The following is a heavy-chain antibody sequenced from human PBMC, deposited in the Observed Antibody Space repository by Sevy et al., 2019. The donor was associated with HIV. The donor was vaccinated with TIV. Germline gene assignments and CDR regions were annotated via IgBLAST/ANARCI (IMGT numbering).Heavy chain of an antibody. V-gene: IGHV3-30*02. CDR2: IRLNGNSK. D-gene: IGHD2-21*01. CDR3: ARADCGGDCYLVFDY. Sequence: GGSLRLSCAASGFTFSSYGMHWVRQAPGKGLEWVAFIRLNGNSKYYAYSVKGRFTISRNNSKNTLYRQLNSLTAEETAFYYCARADCGGDCYLVFDYRGQGTLVTVSS. J-gene: IGHJ4*02. CDR1: GFTFSSYG.